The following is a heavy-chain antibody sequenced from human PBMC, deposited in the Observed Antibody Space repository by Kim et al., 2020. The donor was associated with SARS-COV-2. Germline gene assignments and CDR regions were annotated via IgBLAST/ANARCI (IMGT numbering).Heavy chain of an antibody. CDR1: GYTFTSYY. CDR3: ARGNVYCSSTSCYGDYGMDV. V-gene: IGHV1-46*01. CDR2: INPSGGST. J-gene: IGHJ6*02. Sequence: ASVKVSCKASGYTFTSYYMHWVRQAPGQGLEWMGIINPSGGSTSYAQKFQGRVTMTRDTSTSTVYMELSSLRSEDTAVYYCARGNVYCSSTSCYGDYGMDVWGQGTTVTVSS. D-gene: IGHD2-2*01.